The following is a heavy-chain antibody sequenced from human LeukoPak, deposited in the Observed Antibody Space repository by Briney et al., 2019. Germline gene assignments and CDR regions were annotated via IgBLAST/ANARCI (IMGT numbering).Heavy chain of an antibody. J-gene: IGHJ3*02. V-gene: IGHV1-18*01. Sequence: ASVKVSCKASGYTFTSYGISSVRQAPGQGLEWMGWISAYNGNTNYEQKLQGRVTMTTDTSTSTAYMELRSLRSDDTAVYYCARESDFWSGYYTYDVFDIWGQGTMVTVSS. CDR2: ISAYNGNT. D-gene: IGHD3-3*01. CDR1: GYTFTSYG. CDR3: ARESDFWSGYYTYDVFDI.